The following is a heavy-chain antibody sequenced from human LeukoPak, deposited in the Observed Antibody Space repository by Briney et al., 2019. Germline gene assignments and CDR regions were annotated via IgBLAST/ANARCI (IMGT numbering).Heavy chain of an antibody. CDR1: GGSISSYY. Sequence: SETLSLTCTVSGGSISSYYWSWIRQPPGKGLEWIGYIYYSGSTNYNPSLKSRVTISVDTSKNQFSLKLGSVTAADTAMYYCARRRGYSLDYWGQGTLVTVSS. V-gene: IGHV4-59*08. CDR3: ARRRGYSLDY. CDR2: IYYSGST. J-gene: IGHJ4*02. D-gene: IGHD5-18*01.